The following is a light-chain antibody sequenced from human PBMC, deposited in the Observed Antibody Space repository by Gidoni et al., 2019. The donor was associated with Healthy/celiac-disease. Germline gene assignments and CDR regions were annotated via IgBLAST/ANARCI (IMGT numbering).Light chain of an antibody. CDR1: SSDVGGYNY. CDR2: EVS. Sequence: QSALTQPSSVSASPGHSITISCTGTSSDVGGYNYVSWYQQHPGKAPKLMIYEVSNRPSGGSNRFSGSKSGNTASRTISGLQAEDEDDDYCSSYTSSSTLVFGGGTKLTVL. CDR3: SSYTSSSTLV. J-gene: IGLJ2*01. V-gene: IGLV2-14*01.